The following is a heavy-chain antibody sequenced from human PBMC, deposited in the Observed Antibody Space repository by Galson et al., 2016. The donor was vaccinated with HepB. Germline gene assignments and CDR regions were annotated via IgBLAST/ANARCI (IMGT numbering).Heavy chain of an antibody. CDR3: ARDADVGHSSDH. CDR1: GFTFSRYW. CDR2: INQDGRDK. V-gene: IGHV3-7*03. Sequence: SLRLSCAASGFTFSRYWMYWVRQAPGKGLEWVAKINQDGRDKSYADSMEGWLTISRDNAKNSLYLQMNSLRAEDTAVYFCARDADVGHSSDHWGQGTLVTVSS. D-gene: IGHD6-13*01. J-gene: IGHJ4*02.